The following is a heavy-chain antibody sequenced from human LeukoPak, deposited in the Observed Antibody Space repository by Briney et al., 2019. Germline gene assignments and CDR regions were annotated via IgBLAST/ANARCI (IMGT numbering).Heavy chain of an antibody. J-gene: IGHJ3*02. CDR2: ISYDGSNK. Sequence: GGSLRLSCAASGFTFSSYGMHWVRQAPGKGLEWVAVISYDGSNKYYADSVKGRFTISRDNSKNTLYLQMNSLRAEDMAVYYCAKDRRYNDAFDIWGQGTMVTVSS. CDR1: GFTFSSYG. D-gene: IGHD5-24*01. V-gene: IGHV3-30*18. CDR3: AKDRRYNDAFDI.